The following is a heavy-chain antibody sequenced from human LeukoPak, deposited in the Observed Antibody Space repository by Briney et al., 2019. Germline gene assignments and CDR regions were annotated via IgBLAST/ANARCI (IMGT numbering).Heavy chain of an antibody. CDR3: GRDYQQLVLS. J-gene: IGHJ4*02. CDR2: ISSSSTYI. CDR1: GFTFRSYS. D-gene: IGHD6-13*01. V-gene: IGHV3-21*01. Sequence: GGSLRLSCAASGFTFRSYSMTWVRQAPGKGLEWVSSISSSSTYIYYADSVKGRFTVSRDNAKNSLYLQMNSPRAEDTAVYYCGRDYQQLVLSWGQGTLVTVSS.